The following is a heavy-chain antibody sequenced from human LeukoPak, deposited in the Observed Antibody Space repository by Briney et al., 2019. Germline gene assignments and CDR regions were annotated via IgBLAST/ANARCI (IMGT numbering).Heavy chain of an antibody. CDR3: ARSIAARPGNWFDP. J-gene: IGHJ5*02. D-gene: IGHD6-6*01. V-gene: IGHV4-4*09. CDR2: IYTSGST. Sequence: PSETLSLTCTVSGGSISSYYWSWIRQPPGKGLEWIGYIYTSGSTNYNPSLKGRVTISVDTSKNQFSLKLSSVTAADRAVYYCARSIAARPGNWFDPWGQGTLVTVSS. CDR1: GGSISSYY.